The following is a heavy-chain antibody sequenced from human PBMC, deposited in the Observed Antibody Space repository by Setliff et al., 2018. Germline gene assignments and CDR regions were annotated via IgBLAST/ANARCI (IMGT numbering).Heavy chain of an antibody. CDR1: EFTFSRYF. Sequence: GSLRLSCVASEFTFSRYFMTWVRQAPEKGLEWIASISGSGGDTDSADSMKGRFTISRDNSKNTLYLQMNSLRPEDTAIYYCATSTIITYYFDSWGQGTLVTVS. CDR3: ATSTIITYYFDS. J-gene: IGHJ4*02. D-gene: IGHD3-22*01. CDR2: ISGSGGDT. V-gene: IGHV3-23*01.